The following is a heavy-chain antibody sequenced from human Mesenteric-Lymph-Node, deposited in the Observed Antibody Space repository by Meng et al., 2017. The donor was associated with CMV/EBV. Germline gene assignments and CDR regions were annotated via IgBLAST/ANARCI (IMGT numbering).Heavy chain of an antibody. CDR3: ARHSALLVTNFDY. D-gene: IGHD5-18*01. CDR1: GGSISSSSYY. Sequence: QLQLQEVDPGLVKPSETLSRTCIVSGGSISSSSYYWGWIRQPPGTGLEWIGYIYYSGSTSYYNPSLKTRVTISVDTSKNQFSLKLRSVTAADTAVYYCARHSALLVTNFDYWGQGTLVTVSS. CDR2: IYYSGSTS. J-gene: IGHJ4*02. V-gene: IGHV4-39*01.